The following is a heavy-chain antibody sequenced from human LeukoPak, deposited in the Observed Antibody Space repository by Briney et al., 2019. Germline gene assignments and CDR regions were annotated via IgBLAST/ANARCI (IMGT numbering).Heavy chain of an antibody. V-gene: IGHV1-58*02. Sequence: EASVKVSCKASGFTFTSSAMQWVRQARGQRLEWIGWIVVGSGNTNYAQKFQERVTITRDMSTSTAYMELSSLRSEDTAVYYCARAGGYCSGGSCYSFFHYWGQGTLVTVSS. D-gene: IGHD2-15*01. CDR3: ARAGGYCSGGSCYSFFHY. CDR1: GFTFTSSA. J-gene: IGHJ4*02. CDR2: IVVGSGNT.